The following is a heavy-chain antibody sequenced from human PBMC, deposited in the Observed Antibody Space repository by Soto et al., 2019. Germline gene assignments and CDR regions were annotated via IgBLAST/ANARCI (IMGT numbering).Heavy chain of an antibody. CDR3: ATSSTRDWADYFFGLDV. J-gene: IGHJ6*02. D-gene: IGHD2-2*01. Sequence: QVQLVQSEAEVKKPGASVKVTCKASGYTFTSYAIHWVRQAPGHGLEWMGFINAADGNEKYSQDFQGRVTFNRGTSASAASMELSSLLSADTAIYYCATSSTRDWADYFFGLDVWGQGTTVTVSS. V-gene: IGHV1-3*01. CDR2: INAADGNE. CDR1: GYTFTSYA.